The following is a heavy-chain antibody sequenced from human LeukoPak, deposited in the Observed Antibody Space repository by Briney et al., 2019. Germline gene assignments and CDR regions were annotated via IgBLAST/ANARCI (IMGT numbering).Heavy chain of an antibody. J-gene: IGHJ4*02. CDR3: AHIVGRGNSGVFDY. V-gene: IGHV2-5*01. CDR2: IYWNDEK. CDR1: GFSLSSSEVG. Sequence: ESGPTLVNPTQTLTLTCTFSGFSLSSSEVGVGWIRQPPGKALEWLALIYWNDEKRYSPSLKSRPTITKDTSRNQVVLTMTNMDPVDTATYYCAHIVGRGNSGVFDYWGQGTLVTVSS. D-gene: IGHD1-26*01.